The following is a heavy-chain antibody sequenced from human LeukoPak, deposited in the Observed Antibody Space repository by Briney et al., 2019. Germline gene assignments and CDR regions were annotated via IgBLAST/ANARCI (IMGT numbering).Heavy chain of an antibody. D-gene: IGHD6-13*01. CDR3: AKDTGVGSSSGHYYYYYYALDV. V-gene: IGHV3-9*01. CDR2: INWNSDNI. CDR1: GFTFDDYA. J-gene: IGHJ6*02. Sequence: GRSLRLSCAASGFTFDDYAMHWVRQAPGKGLEWVSGINWNSDNIGYADSVKGRFTISRDNAKNSLYLLMNSLRAEDTALYYCAKDTGVGSSSGHYYYYYYALDVWGQGTTVTVSS.